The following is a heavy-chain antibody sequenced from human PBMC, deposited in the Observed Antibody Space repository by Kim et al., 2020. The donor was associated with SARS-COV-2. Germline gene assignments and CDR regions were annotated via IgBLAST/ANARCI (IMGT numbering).Heavy chain of an antibody. V-gene: IGHV4-34*01. CDR3: ARVIKQLVPKRDWYFDL. J-gene: IGHJ2*01. CDR1: GGSFSGYY. Sequence: SETLSLTCAVYGGSFSGYYWSWIRQPPGKGQEWIGEINHSGSTNYNPSLKSRVTISVDTSKNQFSLKLSSVTAADTAVYYCARVIKQLVPKRDWYFDLWGRGTLVTVSS. D-gene: IGHD6-13*01. CDR2: INHSGST.